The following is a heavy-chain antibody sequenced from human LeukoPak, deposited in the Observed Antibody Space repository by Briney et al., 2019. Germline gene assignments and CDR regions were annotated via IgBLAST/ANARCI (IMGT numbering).Heavy chain of an antibody. Sequence: SETLSLNRTVSGGSISSYYWSWIRQPPGKGLEWIGEINHSGSTNYNPSLKSRVTISVDTSKNQFSLKLSSVTAADTAVYYCARRGGYSYGWYYFDYWGQGTLVTVSS. J-gene: IGHJ4*02. CDR1: GGSISSYY. CDR3: ARRGGYSYGWYYFDY. V-gene: IGHV4-34*01. D-gene: IGHD5-18*01. CDR2: INHSGST.